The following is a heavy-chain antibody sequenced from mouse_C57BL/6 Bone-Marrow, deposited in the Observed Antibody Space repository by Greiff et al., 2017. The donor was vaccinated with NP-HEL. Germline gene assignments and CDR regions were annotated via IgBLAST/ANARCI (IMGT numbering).Heavy chain of an antibody. CDR3: TTVVSMDY. D-gene: IGHD1-1*01. J-gene: IGHJ4*01. CDR1: GFNIKDDY. V-gene: IGHV14-4*01. Sequence: VQLQQSGAELVRPGASVKLSCTASGFNIKDDYMHWVKQRPEQGLEWIGWIDPENGDTEYASKFQGKATITADTSSNTAYLQLSSLTSEDTAVYYCTTVVSMDYWGQGTSVTVSS. CDR2: IDPENGDT.